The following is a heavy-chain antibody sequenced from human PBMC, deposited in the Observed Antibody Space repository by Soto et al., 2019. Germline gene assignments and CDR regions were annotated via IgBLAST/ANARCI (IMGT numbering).Heavy chain of an antibody. Sequence: GGSLRLSCAASEFTFTSYAMSWVRQAPGKGLEWVSSISISGSSPYYADSVKGRFTISRDNSKNTLYLQMNSLRAEDTAVYYCAIAVFSYYDFWSGPFYGMDVWGQGTTVTVSS. J-gene: IGHJ6*02. CDR1: EFTFTSYA. V-gene: IGHV3-23*01. CDR2: ISISGSSP. D-gene: IGHD3-3*01. CDR3: AIAVFSYYDFWSGPFYGMDV.